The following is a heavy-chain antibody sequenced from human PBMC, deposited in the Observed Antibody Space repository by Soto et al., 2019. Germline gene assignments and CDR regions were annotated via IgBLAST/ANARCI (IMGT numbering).Heavy chain of an antibody. CDR2: IYYSGST. V-gene: IGHV4-30-4*01. J-gene: IGHJ4*02. Sequence: QVQLQESGPGLVKPSQTLSLTCIVSGGSISSGDYYWSWIRQPPGKGLEWIGYIYYSGSTYYNPSLKSRVTISVDTSKNQFSLKLSSVTAADTAVYYCARDSWGRRSNPTVTPNWGQGTLVTVSS. D-gene: IGHD4-4*01. CDR1: GGSISSGDYY. CDR3: ARDSWGRRSNPTVTPN.